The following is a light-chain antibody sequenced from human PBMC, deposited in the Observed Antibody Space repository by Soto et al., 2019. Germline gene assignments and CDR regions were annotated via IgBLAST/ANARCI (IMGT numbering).Light chain of an antibody. V-gene: IGLV1-44*01. CDR1: SSNIGSNT. CDR3: AAWDERLNGLV. Sequence: QSVLTQPPSASGTPGQRVTISCSGSSSNIGSNTVNWYQQLPGTAPKLLIYSNNQRPSGVPDRFSGFKSGTSASLAISGLQSEDEADYYCAAWDERLNGLVFGGGTKLTVL. CDR2: SNN. J-gene: IGLJ2*01.